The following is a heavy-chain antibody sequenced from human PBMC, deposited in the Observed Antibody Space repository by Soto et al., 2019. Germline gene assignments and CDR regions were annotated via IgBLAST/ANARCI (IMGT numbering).Heavy chain of an antibody. V-gene: IGHV3-23*01. CDR2: ISGSGGKT. Sequence: EVQLLESGGGLVQRGGSLRLSCAASGFTFSTYDMSWVRQAPGEGLEWVSTISGSGGKTDYADSVKGRFTISRDNSKKTLDLQMNSLRDEDTAVYYCAKAPPSSSWYEIDYWGQGTLVTVSS. J-gene: IGHJ4*02. CDR3: AKAPPSSSWYEIDY. D-gene: IGHD6-13*01. CDR1: GFTFSTYD.